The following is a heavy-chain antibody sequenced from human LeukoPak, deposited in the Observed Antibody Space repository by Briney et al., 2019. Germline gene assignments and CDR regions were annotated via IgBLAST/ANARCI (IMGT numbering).Heavy chain of an antibody. V-gene: IGHV1-2*02. CDR1: GYTFTDYF. CDR2: INPNSGGT. Sequence: GASVKVSCKASGYTFTDYFMHWVRQAPGQGLEWMGWINPNSGGTNYAQKFQGRVTMTRDTSIGTAYMELSRLRSDDTAVYYCARGSGSYLLCDYWGQGTLVTVSS. D-gene: IGHD1-26*01. J-gene: IGHJ4*02. CDR3: ARGSGSYLLCDY.